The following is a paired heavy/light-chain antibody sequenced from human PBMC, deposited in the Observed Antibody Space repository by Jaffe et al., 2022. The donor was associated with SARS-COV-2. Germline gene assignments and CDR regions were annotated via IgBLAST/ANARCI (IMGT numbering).Light chain of an antibody. CDR3: QQYRYRPPYT. Sequence: EIVMTQSPATLSVSPGERATLSCMASQSVSNNLAWYQQKPGQAPRLLIYGASTRATGIPARFSGSGSETEFTLTISSLQSEDFAVYYCQQYRYRPPYTFGQGTRLEIK. V-gene: IGKV3-15*01. CDR1: QSVSNN. CDR2: GAS. J-gene: IGKJ2*01.
Heavy chain of an antibody. Sequence: EVQVLASGGDLVQPGGSLRLSCTASGFSFSNYAMSWVRQAPGKGLEWVSGISGSGGSTYYADSVKGRFTISRDNSKNTLYLQMNNLRADDTAIFYCAKGPGGLMVVGDAGSYLDHWGQGTPVTVSS. V-gene: IGHV3-23*01. CDR2: ISGSGGST. J-gene: IGHJ4*02. CDR3: AKGPGGLMVVGDAGSYLDH. D-gene: IGHD3-16*01. CDR1: GFSFSNYA.